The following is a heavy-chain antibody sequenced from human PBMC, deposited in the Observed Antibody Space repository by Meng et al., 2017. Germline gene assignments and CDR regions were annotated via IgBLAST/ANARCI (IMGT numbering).Heavy chain of an antibody. Sequence: SVKVSCKASGGTFSSYAISWVRQAPGQGLEWMGGIIPIFGTANYAQKFQGRVTITADKSTSTAYMELSSLRSEDTAVYYCASFPSERYYDSSGYYCYYYGMDVWGQGTTVTVSS. J-gene: IGHJ6*02. V-gene: IGHV1-69*06. CDR3: ASFPSERYYDSSGYYCYYYGMDV. D-gene: IGHD3-22*01. CDR1: GGTFSSYA. CDR2: IIPIFGTA.